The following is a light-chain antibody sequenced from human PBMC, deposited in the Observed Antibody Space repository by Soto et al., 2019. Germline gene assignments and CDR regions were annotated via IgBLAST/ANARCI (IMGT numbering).Light chain of an antibody. V-gene: IGKV1-12*01. Sequence: DIQMTQSPSSLSASVADRVTITCRASRGISSWLAWYQQKPGKAPKLLIYAASSLQSGVPSRFSGSGSGTDFTLTISSLQPEDFATYYCQQANSFPITFGQGTRLEIK. CDR1: RGISSW. CDR2: AAS. CDR3: QQANSFPIT. J-gene: IGKJ5*01.